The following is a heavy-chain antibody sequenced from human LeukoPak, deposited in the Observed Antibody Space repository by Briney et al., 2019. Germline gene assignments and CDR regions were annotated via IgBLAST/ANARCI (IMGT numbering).Heavy chain of an antibody. Sequence: GGSLRLSCVASGFTFRSYDMFWVRQPTGKGLEWVSGIGTAGETNYADSVKGRFTISRENAKNSLYLQMNSLRAGDTAVYYCARGSSYDILSRYYGMDVWGQGTTVTVSS. J-gene: IGHJ6*02. V-gene: IGHV3-13*04. CDR1: GFTFRSYD. CDR2: IGTAGET. D-gene: IGHD3-9*01. CDR3: ARGSSYDILSRYYGMDV.